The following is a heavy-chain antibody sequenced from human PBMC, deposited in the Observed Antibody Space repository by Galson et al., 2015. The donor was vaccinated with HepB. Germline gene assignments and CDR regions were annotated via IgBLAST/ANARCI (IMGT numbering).Heavy chain of an antibody. J-gene: IGHJ4*02. CDR3: ARDFSGVVVPAALGY. CDR1: GITFSSYG. D-gene: IGHD2-2*01. V-gene: IGHV3-33*01. Sequence: SLRLSCAASGITFSSYGMQWVRQAPGKGLEWVAVIWYDGSNKYYADSVKGRFTISRDNSKNTLYLQMNSLRAEDTAVYYCARDFSGVVVPAALGYWGKGTLVTVSS. CDR2: IWYDGSNK.